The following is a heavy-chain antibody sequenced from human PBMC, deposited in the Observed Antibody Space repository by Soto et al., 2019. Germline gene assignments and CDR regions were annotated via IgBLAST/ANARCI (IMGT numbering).Heavy chain of an antibody. CDR2: IIPILGIA. D-gene: IGHD2-15*01. Sequence: QVQLVQSGAEVKKPGSSVKVSCKASGGTFSSYTISWVRQAPGQGLEWMGRIIPILGIANYAQKFQGRVTITADKSTSTAYMELSSLGSEDTAVYYCARAAEGYCSGGSCSTDWGQGTLVTVSS. CDR3: ARAAEGYCSGGSCSTD. CDR1: GGTFSSYT. V-gene: IGHV1-69*02. J-gene: IGHJ4*02.